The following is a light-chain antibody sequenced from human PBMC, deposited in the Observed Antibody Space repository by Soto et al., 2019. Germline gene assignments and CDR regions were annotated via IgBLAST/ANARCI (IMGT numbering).Light chain of an antibody. Sequence: QLVLTQPPSVSGAPGQRVTISCTGSSSNIGAGYDVHWYQQLPGRAPKLLIYGNTNPPSGVPDRFSGSKSGTSASLAITGLQAEDEADYYCLSFDSSLSVVFGGGTKLTVL. CDR1: SSNIGAGYD. CDR2: GNT. CDR3: LSFDSSLSVV. J-gene: IGLJ2*01. V-gene: IGLV1-40*01.